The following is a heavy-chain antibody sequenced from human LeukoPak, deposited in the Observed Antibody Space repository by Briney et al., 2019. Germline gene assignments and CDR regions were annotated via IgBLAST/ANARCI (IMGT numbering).Heavy chain of an antibody. Sequence: GGSLRLSCAASGFTFSTYGMHWVRQAPGKGLEWVAVISYDDGSNKYYADSVKGRFTISRDNSKNTLYLQMNSLRAEDTAVYYCAKEYQSSGYSFLTDYWGQGTLVTVSS. CDR1: GFTFSTYG. CDR3: AKEYQSSGYSFLTDY. J-gene: IGHJ4*02. D-gene: IGHD3-22*01. V-gene: IGHV3-30*18. CDR2: ISYDDGSNK.